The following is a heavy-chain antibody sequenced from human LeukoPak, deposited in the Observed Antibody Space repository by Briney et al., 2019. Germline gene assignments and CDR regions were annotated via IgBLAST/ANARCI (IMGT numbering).Heavy chain of an antibody. J-gene: IGHJ4*02. V-gene: IGHV3-74*01. CDR3: AKGESLEGATPDY. D-gene: IGHD1-26*01. CDR1: GFPFSSYW. CDR2: IDSDGSST. Sequence: GGSLRLSCAASGFPFSSYWMHWVRQAPGKGLVWVSRIDSDGSSTSYADSVKGRFTISRDNAKNSLYLQMNSLRAEDTALYYCAKGESLEGATPDYWGQGTLVTVSS.